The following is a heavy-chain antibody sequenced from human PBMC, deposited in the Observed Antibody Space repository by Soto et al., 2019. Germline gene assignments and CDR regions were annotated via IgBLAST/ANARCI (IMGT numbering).Heavy chain of an antibody. CDR2: IGGGGDTS. V-gene: IGHV3-23*01. CDR1: GFIFRSYA. D-gene: IGHD4-4*01. J-gene: IGHJ5*02. CDR3: AKDRPPSYTNLRPGYNWFDP. Sequence: GGSLRLSCAASGFIFRSYAMTWVRQAPGKGLEWVSTIGGGGDTSLYADSVKGRFTISRDNSKNTVYLQMDSLRAEDTALYYCAKDRPPSYTNLRPGYNWFDPWGQGTLVTVSS.